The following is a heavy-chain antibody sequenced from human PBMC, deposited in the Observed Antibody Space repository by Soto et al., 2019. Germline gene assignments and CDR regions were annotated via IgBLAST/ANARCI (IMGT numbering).Heavy chain of an antibody. CDR1: GFTFSGYA. D-gene: IGHD6-6*01. V-gene: IGHV3-23*01. CDR2: ISGSGSTT. J-gene: IGHJ4*02. CDR3: AKAYRSTSSLYYFDY. Sequence: PGGSLRLSCSASGFTFSGYAMSWVRQAPWKGLEWVSGISGSGSTTFYTDSVKGRFTISRDNSENTLYLQMNSLRVEDTAVYYCAKAYRSTSSLYYFDYWGQGALVTVSS.